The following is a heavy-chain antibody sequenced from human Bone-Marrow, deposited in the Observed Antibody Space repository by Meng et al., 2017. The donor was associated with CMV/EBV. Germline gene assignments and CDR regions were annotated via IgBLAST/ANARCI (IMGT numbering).Heavy chain of an antibody. J-gene: IGHJ4*02. CDR2: ISSTSSYI. Sequence: VQLVGSGGGLVRPGGSLRLSCAASGFTFSRYSMNWVRQAPGKGLEWVSSISSTSSYIYYAGSVKGRFTMSRDNAKNLLYLQMSSLRAEDTAVYYCARLVGATDWGQGTLVTVSS. CDR1: GFTFSRYS. D-gene: IGHD1-26*01. V-gene: IGHV3-21*06. CDR3: ARLVGATD.